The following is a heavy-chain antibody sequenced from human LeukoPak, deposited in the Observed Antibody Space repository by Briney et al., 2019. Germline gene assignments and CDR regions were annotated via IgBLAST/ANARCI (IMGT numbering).Heavy chain of an antibody. CDR3: AREYGGNSGAFDI. CDR2: INHSGST. V-gene: IGHV4-34*01. CDR1: GGSFSGYY. Sequence: SETLSLTCAVYGGSFSGYYWSWIRQPPGKGLEWIGEINHSGSTNYNPSLKSRVTISVETSKNQFSLKLSSVTAADTAVYYCAREYGGNSGAFDIWGQGTMVTVSS. D-gene: IGHD4-23*01. J-gene: IGHJ3*02.